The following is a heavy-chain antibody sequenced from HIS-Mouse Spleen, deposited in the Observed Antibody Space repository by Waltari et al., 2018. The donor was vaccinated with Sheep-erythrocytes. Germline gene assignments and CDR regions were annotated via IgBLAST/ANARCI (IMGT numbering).Heavy chain of an antibody. D-gene: IGHD3-16*01. V-gene: IGHV3-30*18. J-gene: IGHJ3*02. CDR2: ISYDGSNK. Sequence: QVQLVESGGGVVQPGRSLRLSCAASGFTFRSYGMPWVRRPPGKGLEWVAVISYDGSNKYYADSVKGRFTISRDNSKNTLYLQMNSLRAEDTAVYYCAKGGFGGNSNDAFDIWGQGTMVTVSS. CDR3: AKGGFGGNSNDAFDI. CDR1: GFTFRSYG.